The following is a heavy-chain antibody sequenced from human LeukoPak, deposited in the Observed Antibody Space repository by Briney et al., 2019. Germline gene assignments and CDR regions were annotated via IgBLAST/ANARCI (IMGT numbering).Heavy chain of an antibody. D-gene: IGHD5-18*01. CDR2: IWYDGSNK. Sequence: GGSLRLSCAASGFTFSSYGMHWVRQAPGKGLEWVAVIWYDGSNKYYADSVKGRFTISRDNSKNTLYLQMNSLRAEDTAVYYCAKMDTAMVSRYYYYYGMDVWGQGTTVTVSS. J-gene: IGHJ6*02. V-gene: IGHV3-33*06. CDR1: GFTFSSYG. CDR3: AKMDTAMVSRYYYYYGMDV.